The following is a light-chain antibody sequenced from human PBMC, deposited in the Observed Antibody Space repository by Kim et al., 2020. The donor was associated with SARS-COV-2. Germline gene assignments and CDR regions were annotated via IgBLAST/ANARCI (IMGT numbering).Light chain of an antibody. CDR1: SGSIASNY. V-gene: IGLV6-57*01. Sequence: GRTVTISCPRSSGSIASNYVQWYQQRPGSSPTAVIFENNQRPSGVPNRFSGSIDSSSNSASLTISGLKTEDEADYYCQSFDSNIQVFGGGTQLTVL. CDR2: ENN. CDR3: QSFDSNIQV. J-gene: IGLJ3*02.